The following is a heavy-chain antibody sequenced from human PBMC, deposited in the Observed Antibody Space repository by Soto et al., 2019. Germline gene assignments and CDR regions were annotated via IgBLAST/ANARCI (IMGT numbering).Heavy chain of an antibody. CDR3: ATGRFPAGTGYSPIYYYYGMDV. CDR2: FDSEDGET. CDR1: GYTLTELS. J-gene: IGHJ6*02. Sequence: GPSVTDSCKVSGYTLTELSMHWVRQAAGKGREWMGGFDSEDGETIYAQKLQGRVIMTEDTSTDTDYMEQSSLRSEDTAEYYCATGRFPAGTGYSPIYYYYGMDVWGQGTTVTVSS. D-gene: IGHD3-9*01. V-gene: IGHV1-24*01.